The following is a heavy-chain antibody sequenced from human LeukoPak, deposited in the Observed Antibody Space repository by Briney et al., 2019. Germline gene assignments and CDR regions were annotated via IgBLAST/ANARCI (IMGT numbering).Heavy chain of an antibody. CDR3: ASPPHGDLYYYFDY. D-gene: IGHD2-2*02. Sequence: SETLSLTSTVSGGSISSSSCYWAWIRQPPGKGLEGIGSIYSSGNTYYSPSLKSRVTISVDTSKNQFSLKLSSVTAADTAVYYCASPPHGDLYYYFDYWGQGTLVTVSS. CDR2: IYSSGNT. CDR1: GGSISSSSCY. J-gene: IGHJ4*02. V-gene: IGHV4-39*01.